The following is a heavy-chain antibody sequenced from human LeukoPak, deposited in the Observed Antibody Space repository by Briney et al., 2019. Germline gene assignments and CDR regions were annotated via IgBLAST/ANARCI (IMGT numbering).Heavy chain of an antibody. V-gene: IGHV3-53*01. J-gene: IGHJ4*02. CDR2: IYSGGST. CDR1: GFTVSINY. CDR3: ARATLDN. Sequence: PGGSLRLSCAASGFTVSINYISWVRQAPGKGLEWVSVIYSGGSTKYADSVKARFTISRDNSKNTVYLQMNSLRVDDTAVYYCARATLDNWGQGTLVTVSS.